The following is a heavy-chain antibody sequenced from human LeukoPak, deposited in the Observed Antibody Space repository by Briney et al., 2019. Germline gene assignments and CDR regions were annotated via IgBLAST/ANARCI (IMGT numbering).Heavy chain of an antibody. V-gene: IGHV3-49*03. Sequence: PGGSLRLSCTASGFTFGDYAMSWFRQAPGKGLEWVGFIRSKAYGGTTEYAASVKGRFTISRDDSKSIAYLQMNSLKTEDTAVYYCTRVTAEAGRLFDYWGQGTLVTVSS. CDR1: GFTFGDYA. CDR2: IRSKAYGGTT. CDR3: TRVTAEAGRLFDY. D-gene: IGHD6-13*01. J-gene: IGHJ4*02.